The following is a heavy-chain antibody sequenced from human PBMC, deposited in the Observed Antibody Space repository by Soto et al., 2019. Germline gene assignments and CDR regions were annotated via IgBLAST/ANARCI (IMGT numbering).Heavy chain of an antibody. CDR3: DRGRGMQLWLPEY. CDR1: GFIFGDYA. D-gene: IGHD5-18*01. V-gene: IGHV3-30-3*01. Sequence: RGSPRLSRAAYGFIFGDYAMHWVRQAPGKGLEWVALISYYVSNKYYADSVKGRFTISRDNSKNTLYLQMNSLRPEDTAVYYCDRGRGMQLWLPEYWGKETLVIVSS. J-gene: IGHJ4*02. CDR2: ISYYVSNK.